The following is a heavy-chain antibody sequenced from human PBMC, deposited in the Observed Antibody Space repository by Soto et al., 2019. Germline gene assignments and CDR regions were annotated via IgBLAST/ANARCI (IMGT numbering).Heavy chain of an antibody. V-gene: IGHV4-34*01. D-gene: IGHD3-9*01. Sequence: SETLSLTCAVYGGSFSGYYWSWIRQPPGKGLEWIGEINHSGSTNYNPSLKSRVTISVDTSKNQFSLKLSSVTAADTAVYYCAREVEYFDWFVHYYYGMDVWGQGTTVTVSS. J-gene: IGHJ6*02. CDR3: AREVEYFDWFVHYYYGMDV. CDR1: GGSFSGYY. CDR2: INHSGST.